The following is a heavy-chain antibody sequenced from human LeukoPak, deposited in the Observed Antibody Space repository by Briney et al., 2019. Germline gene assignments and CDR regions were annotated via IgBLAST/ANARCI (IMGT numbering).Heavy chain of an antibody. V-gene: IGHV3-23*01. CDR1: GFTFSSYA. CDR2: ISGSGGST. D-gene: IGHD3-10*01. J-gene: IGHJ4*02. Sequence: LPGGSLRLSCAASGFTFSSYAMSWVRQAPGKGPEWVSVISGSGGSTYYADPVKGRFTISRDNSKNTLDLQMNSLRAEDTAVYYCAKSVLLWFGELAYYFDYWGQGTLVTVFS. CDR3: AKSVLLWFGELAYYFDY.